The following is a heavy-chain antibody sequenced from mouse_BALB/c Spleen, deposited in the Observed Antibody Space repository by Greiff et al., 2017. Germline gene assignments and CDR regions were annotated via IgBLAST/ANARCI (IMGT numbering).Heavy chain of an antibody. CDR2: IWAGGST. CDR1: GFSLTSYG. J-gene: IGHJ3*01. V-gene: IGHV2-9*02. CDR3: AKEGRGYEKEGWLAY. Sequence: VQLVESGPGLVAPSQSLSITCTVSGFSLTSYGVHWVRQPPGKGLEWLGVIWAGGSTNYNSALMSRLSISKDNSKSQVFLKMNSLQTDDTAMYYCAKEGRGYEKEGWLAYWGQGTLVTVSA. D-gene: IGHD2-2*01.